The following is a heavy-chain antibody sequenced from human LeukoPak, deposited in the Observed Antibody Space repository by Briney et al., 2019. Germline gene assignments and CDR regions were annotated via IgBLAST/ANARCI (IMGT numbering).Heavy chain of an antibody. Sequence: SETLSLTCTVSGGSISSYYWSWIRQPPGKGLEWIGYIYYSGSTNYNPSLKSRVTISVDTSKNQFSLKLSSVTAADTAVYYCARSHANYYYYYMDVWGKGTTVTISS. CDR1: GGSISSYY. J-gene: IGHJ6*03. CDR2: IYYSGST. V-gene: IGHV4-59*08. CDR3: ARSHANYYYYYMDV.